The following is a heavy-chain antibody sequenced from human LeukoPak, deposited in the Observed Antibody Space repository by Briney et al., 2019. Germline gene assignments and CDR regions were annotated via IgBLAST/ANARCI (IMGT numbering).Heavy chain of an antibody. CDR2: IYYSGST. CDR1: GGSISSGDYY. Sequence: SETLSLTCTVSGGSISSGDYYWSWIRQPPGKGLEWIGYIYYSGSTYYNPSLKSRVTISVDTSKNQFSLKLSSVTAADTAVYYCARVAPDKPFFDYRGQGTLVTVSS. J-gene: IGHJ4*02. D-gene: IGHD2-15*01. CDR3: ARVAPDKPFFDY. V-gene: IGHV4-30-4*01.